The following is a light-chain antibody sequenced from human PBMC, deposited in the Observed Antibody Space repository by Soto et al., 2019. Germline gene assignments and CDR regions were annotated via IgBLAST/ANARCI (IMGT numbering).Light chain of an antibody. Sequence: QSVLTQPPSASGTPGQRVFISCSGSSSNIGGTNYAYWYQQLPGAAPKLLMHSNNLRPSGVPERISGSKSGTSAPLAISGLRSEDEAVYYCASWDDRLGAVIFXGGTKVTVL. CDR1: SSNIGGTNY. J-gene: IGLJ2*01. CDR2: SNN. CDR3: ASWDDRLGAVI. V-gene: IGLV1-47*02.